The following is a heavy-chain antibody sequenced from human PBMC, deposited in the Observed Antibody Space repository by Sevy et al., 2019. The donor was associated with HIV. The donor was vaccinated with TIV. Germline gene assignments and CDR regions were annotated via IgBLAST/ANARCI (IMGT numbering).Heavy chain of an antibody. D-gene: IGHD6-19*01. V-gene: IGHV3-74*01. CDR2: INSDGRLS. Sequence: GGSLRLSCAASGFTSGSFYMHWVRQTPKKGLGWVSNINSDGRLSNYADSVKGRFIVSRDKAKNTQHLQMTSLGAEDTAVYYCAIGSAGTAQHWGQGILVTVSS. CDR3: AIGSAGTAQH. J-gene: IGHJ4*02. CDR1: GFTSGSFY.